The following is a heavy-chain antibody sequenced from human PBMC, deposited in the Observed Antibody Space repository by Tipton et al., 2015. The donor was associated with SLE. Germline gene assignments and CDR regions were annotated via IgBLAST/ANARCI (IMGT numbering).Heavy chain of an antibody. V-gene: IGHV3-7*01. Sequence: SLRLSCAASGFTVSNNFMNWVRQAPGKGLEWVANIKQDGSETYYLDSVKGRFTISRDNVKNSLFLQMTSLRVEDTALYYCASGFGCDTWGQGTMVTVSS. J-gene: IGHJ3*02. CDR3: ASGFGCDT. CDR1: GFTVSNNF. D-gene: IGHD3-16*01. CDR2: IKQDGSET.